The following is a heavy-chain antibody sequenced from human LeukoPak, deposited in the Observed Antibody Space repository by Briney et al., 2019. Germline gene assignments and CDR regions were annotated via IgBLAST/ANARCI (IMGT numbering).Heavy chain of an antibody. J-gene: IGHJ4*02. V-gene: IGHV3-9*01. D-gene: IGHD6-6*01. CDR2: ISWNSGNI. Sequence: GGSLRLSCAASGFTFDDYAMHWVRQAPGKGLEWVSGISWNSGNIGYADSVKGRFTISRDNSRNTVYLQMSSLRAEDTAVYYCVKDAGPRPLVFFDTWGQGTLVTVSS. CDR3: VKDAGPRPLVFFDT. CDR1: GFTFDDYA.